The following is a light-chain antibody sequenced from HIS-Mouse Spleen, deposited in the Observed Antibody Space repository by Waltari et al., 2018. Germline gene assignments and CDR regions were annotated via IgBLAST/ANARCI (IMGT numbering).Light chain of an antibody. Sequence: DIQMTQSPSSLSASVGDRVTITCQASQDISNYLNWYQQKPGKAPKPLIYDASNLETGVPSRFSGSGSGTDFTFTISSLQPEDIATYYCQQGFTFGPGTKVDIK. CDR3: QQGFT. V-gene: IGKV1-33*01. J-gene: IGKJ3*01. CDR2: DAS. CDR1: QDISNY.